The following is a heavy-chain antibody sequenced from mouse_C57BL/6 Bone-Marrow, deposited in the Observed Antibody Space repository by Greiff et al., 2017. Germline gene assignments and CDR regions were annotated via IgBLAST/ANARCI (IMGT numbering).Heavy chain of an antibody. CDR3: ARDATTVVATD. Sequence: EVQRVESGGGLVKPGGSLKLSCAASGFTFSSYAMSWVRQTPEKRLEWVATISDGGSYTYYPDNVKGRFTISRDNATNNLYLQMSHLKSEDTAMYYCARDATTVVATDWGQGTTLTVSS. J-gene: IGHJ2*01. D-gene: IGHD1-1*01. CDR2: ISDGGSYT. V-gene: IGHV5-4*01. CDR1: GFTFSSYA.